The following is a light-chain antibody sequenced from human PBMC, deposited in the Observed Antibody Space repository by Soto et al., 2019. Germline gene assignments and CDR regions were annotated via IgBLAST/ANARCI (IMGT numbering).Light chain of an antibody. V-gene: IGKV2-30*01. Sequence: DVVMTQSPLSLPVTLGQPASISCRSSQSLVSSNGNTYLNWFQQRPGQSPRRLVYKVSNRDSGVPDRFSGSGSGTDFTLNISRVEAEDVGVYYCMQGGHWPIFGQGTKLEIK. CDR1: QSLVSSNGNTY. CDR2: KVS. J-gene: IGKJ2*01. CDR3: MQGGHWPI.